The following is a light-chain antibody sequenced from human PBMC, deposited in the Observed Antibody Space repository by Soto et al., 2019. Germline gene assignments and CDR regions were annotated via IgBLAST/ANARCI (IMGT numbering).Light chain of an antibody. CDR2: SNN. J-gene: IGLJ2*01. CDR3: ASWDDSLHGVV. CDR1: TSNIGSNT. Sequence: QSVLTQPPAASATPGQRVTITCSGSTSNIGSNTVHWYQQLPGTAPKLLIYSNNVQPSGVPDRISGSKSGTSASLAISGLQSEDEADYYCASWDDSLHGVVFGGGTKLTVL. V-gene: IGLV1-44*01.